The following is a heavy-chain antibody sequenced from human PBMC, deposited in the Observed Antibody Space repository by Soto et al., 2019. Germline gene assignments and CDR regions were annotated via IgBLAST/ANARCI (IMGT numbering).Heavy chain of an antibody. J-gene: IGHJ4*02. V-gene: IGHV3-48*03. D-gene: IGHD6-13*01. CDR2: ISSSGSTI. CDR1: GFTFSSYE. Sequence: GGSLRLSCAASGFTFSSYEMNWVRQAPGKGLEWVSYISSSGSTIYYADSVKGRFTISRDNAKNSLYLQMNSLRAEDTAVYYCARKYSSSWYFDYWGQGTLVTVSS. CDR3: ARKYSSSWYFDY.